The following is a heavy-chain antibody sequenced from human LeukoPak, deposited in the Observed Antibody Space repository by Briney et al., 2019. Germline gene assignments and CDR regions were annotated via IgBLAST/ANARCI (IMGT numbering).Heavy chain of an antibody. D-gene: IGHD3-22*01. V-gene: IGHV3-7*03. CDR3: AKAVVPVISQHYFDY. Sequence: QPGGSLRLSCAASGFTFSSYWMSWVRQAPGKGLEWVANIKQDGSEKYYVDSVKGRFTISRDNAKNSLYLQMNSLRAEDTAVYYCAKAVVPVISQHYFDYWGQGTLVTVSS. J-gene: IGHJ4*02. CDR1: GFTFSSYW. CDR2: IKQDGSEK.